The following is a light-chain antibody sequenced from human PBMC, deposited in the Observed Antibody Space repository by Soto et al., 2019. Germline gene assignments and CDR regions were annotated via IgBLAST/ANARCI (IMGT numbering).Light chain of an antibody. CDR3: QQYGSSRPWT. J-gene: IGKJ1*01. Sequence: EIVLTHSPGTLSLSPLEIATLSCRASQSVSSSYLAWYQQKPGQAPRLLIYGASSRATGIPDRFSGSGSGTDFTLTISRLEPEDFAVYYCQQYGSSRPWTFGQGTKVDIK. V-gene: IGKV3-20*01. CDR2: GAS. CDR1: QSVSSSY.